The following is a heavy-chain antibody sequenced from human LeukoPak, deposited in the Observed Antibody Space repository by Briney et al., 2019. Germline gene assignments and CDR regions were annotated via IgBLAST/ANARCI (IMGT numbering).Heavy chain of an antibody. J-gene: IGHJ5*02. CDR2: IRYDGSNK. Sequence: GGSQRLSCAASGFTFSSYGMHWVRQAPGKGLEWVAFIRYDGSNKYYADSVKGRFTISRDNSKNTLYLQMNSLRAEDTAVYYCAKVSQQLVREDWFDPWGQGTLVTVSS. D-gene: IGHD6-13*01. CDR1: GFTFSSYG. CDR3: AKVSQQLVREDWFDP. V-gene: IGHV3-30*02.